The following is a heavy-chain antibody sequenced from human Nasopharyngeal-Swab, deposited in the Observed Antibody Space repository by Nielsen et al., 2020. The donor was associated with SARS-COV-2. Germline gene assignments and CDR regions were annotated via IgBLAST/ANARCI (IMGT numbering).Heavy chain of an antibody. J-gene: IGHJ4*02. Sequence: GESLKISCATSGFRFGSYGMHWVRQAPDKGLEWVAVIWYDGGNKYYADSVKGRFTVSRDDSKSTLYLQMNSLRAEDTAVYYCVRATNLGGSLWVPDYWGQGTLVTVSS. V-gene: IGHV3-33*01. D-gene: IGHD5-12*01. CDR3: VRATNLGGSLWVPDY. CDR1: GFRFGSYG. CDR2: IWYDGGNK.